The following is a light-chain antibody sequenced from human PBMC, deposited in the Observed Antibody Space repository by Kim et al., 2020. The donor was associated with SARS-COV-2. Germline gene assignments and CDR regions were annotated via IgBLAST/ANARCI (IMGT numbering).Light chain of an antibody. CDR3: QAWDTRTTYV. J-gene: IGLJ1*01. CDR1: KLGDKH. V-gene: IGLV3-1*01. Sequence: SYELTQPPSVSVSPGQTASITCSGDKLGDKHACWYQQKPGQSPVLVIYQDNKRPSGIPERFSGSNSGNTATLTISGTQAMDEDDYYCQAWDTRTTYVFGT. CDR2: QDN.